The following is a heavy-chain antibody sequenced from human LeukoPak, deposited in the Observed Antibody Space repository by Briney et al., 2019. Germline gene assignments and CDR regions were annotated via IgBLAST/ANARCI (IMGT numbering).Heavy chain of an antibody. Sequence: GASVKVSCKASGYTFTGYYMHCVRQAPGQGLEWMGWINPNSGGTNYAQKFQGRVTMTRDTSISTAYMELSRLRSDDTAVYYCARDGDQWELLNAFDIWGQGTMVTVSS. CDR2: INPNSGGT. CDR1: GYTFTGYY. V-gene: IGHV1-2*02. CDR3: ARDGDQWELLNAFDI. D-gene: IGHD1-26*01. J-gene: IGHJ3*02.